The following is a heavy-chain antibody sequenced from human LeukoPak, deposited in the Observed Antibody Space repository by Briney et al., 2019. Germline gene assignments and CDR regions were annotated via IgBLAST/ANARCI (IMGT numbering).Heavy chain of an antibody. Sequence: GGALRLSCAVSGFTFSSYEMNWVRQAPGKGLEWVSYISSGGSSFTTIYYADSVKGRFTISRDNARNSLYLQMNSLRGEDTAVYYCVRDRYDGHGPTDYWGQGTLVTVSS. CDR3: VRDRYDGHGPTDY. D-gene: IGHD3-16*01. V-gene: IGHV3-48*03. CDR2: ISSGGSSFTTI. J-gene: IGHJ4*02. CDR1: GFTFSSYE.